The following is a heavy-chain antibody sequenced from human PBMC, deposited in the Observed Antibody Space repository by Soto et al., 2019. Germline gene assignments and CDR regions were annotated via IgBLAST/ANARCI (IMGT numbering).Heavy chain of an antibody. CDR3: VSEFVMGSGYYRN. J-gene: IGHJ4*02. V-gene: IGHV3-30-3*01. Sequence: PGGSLRLSCAASGFTFSSYAMHWVRQAPGKGLEWVAVISYDGSNKYYADSVKCRFTISRDNSKNTLYLQMNSLRAEDTAAYYCVSEFVMGSGYYRNWGQGTLVTVSS. D-gene: IGHD3-22*01. CDR2: ISYDGSNK. CDR1: GFTFSSYA.